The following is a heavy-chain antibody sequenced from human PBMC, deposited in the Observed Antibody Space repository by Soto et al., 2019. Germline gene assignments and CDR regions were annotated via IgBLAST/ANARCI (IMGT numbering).Heavy chain of an antibody. CDR2: INAGNGNT. Sequence: ASVKVSCKASGYTFTSYAMHWVRQAPGQRLEWMGWINAGNGNTKYSQKFQGRVTITRDTSASTAYMELSSLRSEDTAVYYCARSCSSTSCFMVNDYWGQGTLVTVSS. J-gene: IGHJ4*02. D-gene: IGHD2-2*01. V-gene: IGHV1-3*01. CDR1: GYTFTSYA. CDR3: ARSCSSTSCFMVNDY.